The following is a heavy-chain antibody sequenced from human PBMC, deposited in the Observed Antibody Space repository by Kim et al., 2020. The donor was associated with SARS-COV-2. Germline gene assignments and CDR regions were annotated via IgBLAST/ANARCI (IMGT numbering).Heavy chain of an antibody. CDR2: T. D-gene: IGHD1-26*01. J-gene: IGHJ4*02. V-gene: IGHV4-61*07. CDR3: ARRSGSYRFDY. Sequence: TTYNPAPQSRVTISVETSKNQFSLNLSSVTAAGTAVYYCARRSGSYRFDYWGQGTLVTVSS.